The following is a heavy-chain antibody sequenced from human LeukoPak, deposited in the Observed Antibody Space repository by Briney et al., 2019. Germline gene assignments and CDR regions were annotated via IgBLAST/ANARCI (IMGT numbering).Heavy chain of an antibody. V-gene: IGHV3-33*08. D-gene: IGHD3-10*01. CDR2: IWYGGDNK. Sequence: GGSLRLSCAASGFTFSSSGMHWVRQAPGKGLGWVAIIWYGGDNKYYADSVKGRSTISRDISKNTLYLQMNSLRAEDTAVYYCARDGRMVRGVIIFNWFDPWGQGTLVTVSS. CDR1: GFTFSSSG. J-gene: IGHJ5*02. CDR3: ARDGRMVRGVIIFNWFDP.